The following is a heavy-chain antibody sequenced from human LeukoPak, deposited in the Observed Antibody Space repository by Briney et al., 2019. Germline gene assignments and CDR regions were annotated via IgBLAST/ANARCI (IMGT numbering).Heavy chain of an antibody. V-gene: IGHV3-15*01. CDR1: GFTFSNAW. J-gene: IGHJ4*02. CDR2: FKSKVDGGTT. CDR3: TTAPAGYGLDDY. Sequence: GGSLRLSCAASGFTFSNAWMSWVRLTPGKGLEWVGRFKSKVDGGTTDYAAPVKGRFTFSRDDSKNTLYLQMNSLKTEDTAVYYCTTAPAGYGLDDYWGQGTLVTVSS. D-gene: IGHD3-16*01.